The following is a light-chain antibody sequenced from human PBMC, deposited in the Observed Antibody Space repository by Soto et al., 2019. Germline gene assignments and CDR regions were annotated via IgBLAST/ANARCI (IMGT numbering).Light chain of an antibody. J-gene: IGKJ1*01. V-gene: IGKV3-20*01. CDR1: QSVSSSY. CDR2: GAS. CDR3: QQYGSSHLT. Sequence: EIVLTQSPGTLYLSPGERATLSCRASQSVSSSYLAWYQQKPGQAPRLLIYGASSRATGIPDRFSGSGSGTDFTLTISRLEPEDFAVYYCQQYGSSHLTFGQGTKVEIK.